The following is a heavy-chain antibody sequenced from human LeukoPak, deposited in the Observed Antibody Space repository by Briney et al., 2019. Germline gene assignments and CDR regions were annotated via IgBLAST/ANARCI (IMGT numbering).Heavy chain of an antibody. CDR3: AKGLVAAKEAPTDY. CDR2: ISGSGGST. CDR1: GFTFNNYG. Sequence: GGSLRLSCAASGFTFNNYGMNWVRQAPGKGLEWVSTISGSGGSTSYADSVKGRFTISRDNSKNTLYLQMNSLRAEDTAVYYCAKGLVAAKEAPTDYWGQGTLVTVSS. J-gene: IGHJ4*02. V-gene: IGHV3-23*01. D-gene: IGHD2-15*01.